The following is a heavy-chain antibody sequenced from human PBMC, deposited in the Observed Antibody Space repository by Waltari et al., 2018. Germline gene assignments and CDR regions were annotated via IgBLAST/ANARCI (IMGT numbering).Heavy chain of an antibody. V-gene: IGHV3-7*01. J-gene: IGHJ4*02. Sequence: EVQLVESGGGLVQPGGSLRLSCAASGFTFSSYWMSWVRTAPGKGLEWVANIKQDGSEKYYVDSVKGRFTISRDNAKNSLYLQMNSLRAEDTAVYYCARDGIAARPASFDYWGQGTLVTVSS. D-gene: IGHD6-6*01. CDR1: GFTFSSYW. CDR3: ARDGIAARPASFDY. CDR2: IKQDGSEK.